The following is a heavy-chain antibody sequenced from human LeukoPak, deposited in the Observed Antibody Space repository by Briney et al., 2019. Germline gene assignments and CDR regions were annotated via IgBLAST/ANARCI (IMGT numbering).Heavy chain of an antibody. CDR2: ISSSSSYI. CDR3: AKAKRFLEWLPPLDV. J-gene: IGHJ6*04. D-gene: IGHD3-3*01. Sequence: GGSLRLSCAASGFTFSSYSMNWVRQAPGKGLEWVSSISSSSSYIYYADSVKGRFTISRDNAKNSLYLQMNSLRAEDTAVYYCAKAKRFLEWLPPLDVWGKGTTVTVSS. CDR1: GFTFSSYS. V-gene: IGHV3-21*04.